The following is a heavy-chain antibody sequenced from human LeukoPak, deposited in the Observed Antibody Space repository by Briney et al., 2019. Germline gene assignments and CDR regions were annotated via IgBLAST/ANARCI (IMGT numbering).Heavy chain of an antibody. Sequence: PSETLSLTCTVSHYSIPSGHYWGWIRQPPGKGLEWIGSIFHSGSAYYNPSLRSRVTISVDTSKNQFSLKLSSVTAADTAVYYCARLPHCPGGDCHDGGVHFDYWGQGTLVIVSS. CDR1: HYSIPSGHY. CDR3: ARLPHCPGGDCHDGGVHFDY. V-gene: IGHV4-38-2*02. CDR2: IFHSGSA. J-gene: IGHJ4*02. D-gene: IGHD2-8*02.